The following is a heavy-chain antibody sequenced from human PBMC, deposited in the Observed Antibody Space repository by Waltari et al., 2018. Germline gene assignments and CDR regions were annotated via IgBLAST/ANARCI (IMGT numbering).Heavy chain of an antibody. CDR3: AIPPRYSSSLPVGY. D-gene: IGHD6-13*01. V-gene: IGHV3-7*01. CDR2: IKQNGVDK. Sequence: EVQVVESGGDFVQPGGSLRLSCVASGLTFSNHWMSWVRQAPGKGLEWVADIKQNGVDKQYIDSVKGRFTISRDNAKNSLYLQMNSLRAEDTAVYYCAIPPRYSSSLPVGYWGQGTLVTVSS. CDR1: GLTFSNHW. J-gene: IGHJ4*02.